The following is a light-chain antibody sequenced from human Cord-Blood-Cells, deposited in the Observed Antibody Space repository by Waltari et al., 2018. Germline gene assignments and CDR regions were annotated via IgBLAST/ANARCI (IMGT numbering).Light chain of an antibody. V-gene: IGLV1-47*01. J-gene: IGLJ3*02. Sequence: QSVLTQPPSASGTPGQRVTISCSGSSSNIGSNYVYWYQQLPGPAPKLRIYRNNQRPSGVPDRFSGSKSGTSASLAISGLRSGDEADYYCAAWDDSLSGRVFGGGTKLTVL. CDR2: RNN. CDR1: SSNIGSNY. CDR3: AAWDDSLSGRV.